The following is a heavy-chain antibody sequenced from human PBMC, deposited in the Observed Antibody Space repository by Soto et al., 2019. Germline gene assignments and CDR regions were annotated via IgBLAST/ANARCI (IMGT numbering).Heavy chain of an antibody. D-gene: IGHD3-3*01. Sequence: EVQLLESGGGLVQPGGSLRLSCAASGFTFSSYAMSWVRQAPGKGLEWVSAISGSGGSTYYADPVQGRFTISRDNSKNTLYLQMNSLRAEDTAVYYCANDYYDFWSPAWGAGDYLCQGTLVTVSS. CDR3: ANDYYDFWSPAWGAGDY. J-gene: IGHJ4*02. V-gene: IGHV3-23*01. CDR2: ISGSGGST. CDR1: GFTFSSYA.